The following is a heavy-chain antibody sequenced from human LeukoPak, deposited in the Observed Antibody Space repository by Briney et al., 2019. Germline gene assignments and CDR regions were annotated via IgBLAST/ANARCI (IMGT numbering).Heavy chain of an antibody. CDR3: ARAYFYDNSGYYHGPAFEY. J-gene: IGHJ4*02. Sequence: PGGSLRLSCAASGFTFSSYEMNWVRHAPGEGLEWVSYISSSGSTKYYADSVRGRFTISRDNAKNSLYLQMNSLRAEDTAVYYCARAYFYDNSGYYHGPAFEYWGQGSLVTASS. CDR2: ISSSGSTK. D-gene: IGHD3-22*01. V-gene: IGHV3-48*03. CDR1: GFTFSSYE.